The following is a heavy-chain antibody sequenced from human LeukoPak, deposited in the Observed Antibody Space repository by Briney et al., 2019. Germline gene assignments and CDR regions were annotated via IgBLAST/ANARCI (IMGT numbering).Heavy chain of an antibody. CDR3: AKDQEWDSGYSYGSDY. CDR1: GYTFTSYG. J-gene: IGHJ4*02. D-gene: IGHD5-18*01. CDR2: ISAYNGNT. V-gene: IGHV1-18*01. Sequence: ASVKVSCKASGYTFTSYGISWVRQAPGRGLEWMGWISAYNGNTNYAQKLQGRVTMTTDTSTSTAYTELSSLRAEDTAVYYCAKDQEWDSGYSYGSDYWGQGTLVTVSS.